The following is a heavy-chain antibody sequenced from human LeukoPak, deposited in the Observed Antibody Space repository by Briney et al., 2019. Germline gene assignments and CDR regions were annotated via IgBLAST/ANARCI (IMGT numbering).Heavy chain of an antibody. Sequence: SETLSLTCTVSGGSISSSSYYWGWIRQPPGKGLEWIGSIYYSGSTYYNPSLKSRVTISVDTSKNQFSLKLSSVTAADTAVYYCASIGSGSPAGWGQGTLVTVSS. CDR2: IYYSGST. J-gene: IGHJ4*02. V-gene: IGHV4-39*07. CDR3: ASIGSGSPAG. D-gene: IGHD3-10*01. CDR1: GGSISSSSYY.